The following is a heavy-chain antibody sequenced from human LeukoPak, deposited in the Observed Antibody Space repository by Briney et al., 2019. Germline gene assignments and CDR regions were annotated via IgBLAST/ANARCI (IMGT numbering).Heavy chain of an antibody. Sequence: GRSLRLSCAVSGFIFSDYGFHWVRQAPGKGLEWVAVTRFDGSIKQYADSVKGRFTISRDDSKSTLYLRMNSLKSEDTAVYYCARWGGTRQYYFDYWGRGTLVTVSS. D-gene: IGHD1-1*01. CDR3: ARWGGTRQYYFDY. J-gene: IGHJ4*02. V-gene: IGHV3-33*01. CDR1: GFIFSDYG. CDR2: TRFDGSIK.